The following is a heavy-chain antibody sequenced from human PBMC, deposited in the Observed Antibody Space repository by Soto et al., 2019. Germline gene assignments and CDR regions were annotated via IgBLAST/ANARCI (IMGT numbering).Heavy chain of an antibody. CDR2: IRSKAYGGTT. CDR1: GFTFGDYA. CDR3: TRDSSGSYYYYYYMDV. Sequence: GGSLRLSCTASGFTFGDYAMSWFRQAPGKGLEWVGFIRSKAYGGTTEYAASVKGSFTISRDDSKSIAYLQMNSLKTEDTAVYYCTRDSSGSYYYYYYMDVWGKGTTVTVSS. J-gene: IGHJ6*03. D-gene: IGHD1-26*01. V-gene: IGHV3-49*03.